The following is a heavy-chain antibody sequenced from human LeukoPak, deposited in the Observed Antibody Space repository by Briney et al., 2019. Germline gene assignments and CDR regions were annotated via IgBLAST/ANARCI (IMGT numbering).Heavy chain of an antibody. CDR1: GFTFYTYS. Sequence: GGSLRLSCAASGFTFYTYSMNWVRQAPGKGLEWVSSISSSGTYTYYADSVKGRFTISRDNSKNTLYLQMNSLRAEDTAVYYCAKGGNLEYWGQGTLVTVSS. CDR2: ISSSGTYT. J-gene: IGHJ4*02. CDR3: AKGGNLEY. V-gene: IGHV3-21*01. D-gene: IGHD2-15*01.